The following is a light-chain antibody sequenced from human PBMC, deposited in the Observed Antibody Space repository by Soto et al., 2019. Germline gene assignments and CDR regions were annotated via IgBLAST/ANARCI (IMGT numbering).Light chain of an antibody. CDR1: QSISTS. J-gene: IGKJ4*01. CDR2: AAS. V-gene: IGKV1-39*01. Sequence: DIQMTQSPSSLSASVGDRITITCRASQSISTSLNWYQQKPGKPPKLLIYAASTLQSGVPSRFTGSGSGTDFTLTIRSLQPEDFATYYCQQSYSTPLTFGGGTKVEIK. CDR3: QQSYSTPLT.